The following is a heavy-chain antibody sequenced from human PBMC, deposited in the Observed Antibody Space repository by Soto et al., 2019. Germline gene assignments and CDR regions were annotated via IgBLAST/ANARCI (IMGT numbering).Heavy chain of an antibody. CDR3: ASLAVVRYFDWLPPSQDACDI. CDR2: ISAYNCNT. D-gene: IGHD3-9*01. V-gene: IGHV1-18*01. CDR1: GYTFTSYG. Sequence: QVQLVQSGAEVKKPGASVKVSCKASGYTFTSYGISWVRQAPGQGREWMGWISAYNCNTNYAPKLQGRVTMTTDTATSTAYMELRRLKSDDTAVYYCASLAVVRYFDWLPPSQDACDIGGQGTMVTVSS. J-gene: IGHJ3*02.